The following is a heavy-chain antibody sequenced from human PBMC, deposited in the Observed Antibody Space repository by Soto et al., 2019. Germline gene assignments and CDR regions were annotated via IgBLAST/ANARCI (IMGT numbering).Heavy chain of an antibody. Sequence: GGSLRLSCAASGFTFSSYSMNWVRQAPGKGLEWVSSISSSSSYIYYADSVKGRFTISRDNAKNSLYLQMNSLRAEDTAVYYCARDVRVITMVRGYYYGMDVWGQGTTVTVSS. J-gene: IGHJ6*02. D-gene: IGHD3-10*01. CDR1: GFTFSSYS. CDR2: ISSSSSYI. CDR3: ARDVRVITMVRGYYYGMDV. V-gene: IGHV3-21*01.